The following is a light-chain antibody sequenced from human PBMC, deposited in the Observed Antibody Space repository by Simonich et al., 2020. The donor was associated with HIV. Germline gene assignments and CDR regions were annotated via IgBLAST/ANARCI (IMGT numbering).Light chain of an antibody. V-gene: IGKV3-15*01. J-gene: IGKJ1*01. CDR2: GAS. CDR3: QQYNDWPPWT. Sequence: IVMTQSPATLSVSPGERATFFCRASKNVSSNLAWYEQKPGEAPRHLIYGASTRAAGIPDRFSGGGAGTKFTLTSSSMQSEDVAVYYCQQYNDWPPWTFGQGTKVEIK. CDR1: KNVSSN.